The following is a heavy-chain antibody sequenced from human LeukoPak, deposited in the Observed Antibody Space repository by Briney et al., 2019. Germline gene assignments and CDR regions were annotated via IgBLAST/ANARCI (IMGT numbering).Heavy chain of an antibody. Sequence: GRSLRLSCAASGFTFSSYGMHWVRQVPGKGLEWVAVISYDGSNKYYADSVKGRFTISRDNSKNTLYLQMNSLRAEDTAVYYCAKDQGGYSGYDYSDYWGQGTLVTVSS. J-gene: IGHJ4*02. V-gene: IGHV3-30*18. CDR1: GFTFSSYG. CDR3: AKDQGGYSGYDYSDY. CDR2: ISYDGSNK. D-gene: IGHD5-12*01.